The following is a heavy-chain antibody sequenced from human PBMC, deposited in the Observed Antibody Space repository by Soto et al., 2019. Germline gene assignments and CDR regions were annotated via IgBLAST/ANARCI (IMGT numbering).Heavy chain of an antibody. CDR3: ANSLKGRIPQN. Sequence: GALRLSCAASGFTFSSYAMHWVRQAPGKGLEWVAVISYDGSNKYYADSVKGRFTISRDNSKNTLYLQMNSLRAEDTAVYYCANSLKGRIPQNWGQRTLVTVSS. D-gene: IGHD5-18*01. CDR1: GFTFSSYA. CDR2: ISYDGSNK. V-gene: IGHV3-30-3*01. J-gene: IGHJ4*02.